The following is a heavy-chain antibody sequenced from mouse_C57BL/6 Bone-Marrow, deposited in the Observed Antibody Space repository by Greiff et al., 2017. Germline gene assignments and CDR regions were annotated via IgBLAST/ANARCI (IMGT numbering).Heavy chain of an antibody. D-gene: IGHD1-1*01. CDR1: GYTFTDHT. CDR2: IYPRDGST. V-gene: IGHV1-78*01. CDR3: ARPPYAVVAPYAMDY. J-gene: IGHJ4*01. Sequence: VQLQESDAELVKPGASVKISCKVSGYTFTDHTIHWMKQRPEQGLEWIGYIYPRDGSTKYNEKFKGKATLTADKSSSTAYMQLNSLTSEDSAVYFCARPPYAVVAPYAMDYWGQGTSVTVSS.